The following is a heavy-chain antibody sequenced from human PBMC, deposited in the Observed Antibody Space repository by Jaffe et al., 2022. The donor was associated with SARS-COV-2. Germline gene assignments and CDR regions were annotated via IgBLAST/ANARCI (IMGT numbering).Heavy chain of an antibody. CDR1: GYTFTSYD. CDR3: ARGLDSSGWYRGNWFDP. CDR2: MNPNSGNT. V-gene: IGHV1-8*01. Sequence: QVQLVQSGAEVKKPGASVKVSCKASGYTFTSYDINWVRQATGQGLEWMGWMNPNSGNTGYAQKFQGRVTMTRNTSISTAYMELSSLRSEDTAVYYCARGLDSSGWYRGNWFDPWGQGTLVTVSS. D-gene: IGHD6-19*01. J-gene: IGHJ5*02.